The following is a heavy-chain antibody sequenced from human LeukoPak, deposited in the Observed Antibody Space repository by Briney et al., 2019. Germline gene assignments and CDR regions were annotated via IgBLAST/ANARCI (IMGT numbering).Heavy chain of an antibody. D-gene: IGHD4-17*01. CDR3: ARERPYGDYFDY. CDR2: INHSGST. J-gene: IGHJ4*02. CDR1: GGSFSGYY. V-gene: IGHV4-34*01. Sequence: SETLSLTCAVYGGSFSGYYWTWIRQPPGRGLEWIGEINHSGSTNYNPSLKSRVTISVDTSKNQFSLKLSSVTVADTAVYYCARERPYGDYFDYWGQGTLVTVSS.